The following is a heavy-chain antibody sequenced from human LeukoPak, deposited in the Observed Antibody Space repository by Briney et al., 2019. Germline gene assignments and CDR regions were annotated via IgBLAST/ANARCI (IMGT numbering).Heavy chain of an antibody. CDR2: IIPIFGTA. CDR1: EGTFSSYA. V-gene: IGHV1-69*05. J-gene: IGHJ6*03. CDR3: AREGRSSSPYYYCYYMDV. D-gene: IGHD6-6*01. Sequence: SVKVSCKASEGTFSSYAISWVRQAPGQGLEWMGGIIPIFGTANYAQKFQGRVTITTDESTSTAYMELSSLRSEDTAVYYCAREGRSSSPYYYCYYMDVWGKGTTVTVSS.